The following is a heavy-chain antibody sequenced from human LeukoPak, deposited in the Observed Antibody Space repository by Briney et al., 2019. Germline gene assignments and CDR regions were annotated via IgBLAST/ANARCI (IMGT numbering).Heavy chain of an antibody. CDR3: ARGPRY. Sequence: GSLRLSCAASGFTFSSYWMSWVRQAPGKGLEWVANIKQDGSEKYVDSVKGRFTISRDNAKNTLYLQMNSLRAEDTAVYYCARGPRYWGQGTLVTVSS. CDR2: IKQDGSEK. V-gene: IGHV3-7*03. CDR1: GFTFSSYW. J-gene: IGHJ4*02.